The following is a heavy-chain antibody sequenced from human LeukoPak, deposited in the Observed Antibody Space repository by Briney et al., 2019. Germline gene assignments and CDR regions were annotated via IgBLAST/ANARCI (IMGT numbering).Heavy chain of an antibody. D-gene: IGHD6-19*01. J-gene: IGHJ4*02. CDR3: ARDRGLTYSSGWRYYFDY. V-gene: IGHV1-69*13. CDR2: IIPIFGTA. Sequence: SVKVSCKASGGTFSSYAVSWVRQAPGQGLEWMGGIIPIFGTANYAQKFQGRVTITADESTSTAYMELSSLRSEDTAVYYCARDRGLTYSSGWRYYFDYWGQGTLVTVSS. CDR1: GGTFSSYA.